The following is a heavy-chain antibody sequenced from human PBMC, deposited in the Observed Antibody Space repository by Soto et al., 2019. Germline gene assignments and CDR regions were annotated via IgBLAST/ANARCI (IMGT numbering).Heavy chain of an antibody. CDR3: ARALAVPGYYFDY. CDR2: VYSSGHT. Sequence: QVQLQESGPGLVKPSETLSLTCTVSGGSSINYYWTWIRQPPGKGLEWIGYVYSSGHTSYNPSLKSRVTISIATSKNQFSLKLSSVTAADTAVYSCARALAVPGYYFDYWGQGTLVTVSS. V-gene: IGHV4-59*01. CDR1: GGSSINYY. J-gene: IGHJ4*02. D-gene: IGHD6-19*01.